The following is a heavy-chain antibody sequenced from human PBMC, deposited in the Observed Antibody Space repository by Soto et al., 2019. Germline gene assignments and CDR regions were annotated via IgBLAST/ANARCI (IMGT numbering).Heavy chain of an antibody. V-gene: IGHV5-51*01. J-gene: IGHJ4*02. D-gene: IGHD3-3*02. CDR3: ARQLSHICDS. CDR2: IKPGTSDI. CDR1: GYKFGSAW. Sequence: EVQLVQSGADIKTPGESLKISCKGVGYKFGSAWIGWVRQMPGKGLEWMGIIKPGTSDIRYSPSCRGHVTIAADEAVSTAYLQWSSLKASDTAMYYCARQLSHICDSWGQGTLVTVSS.